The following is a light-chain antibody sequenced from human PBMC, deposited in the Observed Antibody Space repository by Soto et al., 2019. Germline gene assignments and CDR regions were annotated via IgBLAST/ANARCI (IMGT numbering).Light chain of an antibody. V-gene: IGKV1-39*01. Sequence: DIQMTQSPTFLSASVGDRVTISCRTSQSVGNSVNWYRHKPGEAPKLLIYAASNLHSEVPFRFSGSGSRTDFTLTISSLQPEDFATYFCQQCYRSPYTFGQGTKVDI. CDR3: QQCYRSPYT. CDR1: QSVGNS. CDR2: AAS. J-gene: IGKJ2*01.